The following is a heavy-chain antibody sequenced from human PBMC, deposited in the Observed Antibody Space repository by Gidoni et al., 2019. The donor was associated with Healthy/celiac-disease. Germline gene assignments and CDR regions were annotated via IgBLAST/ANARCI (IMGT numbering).Heavy chain of an antibody. J-gene: IGHJ6*02. Sequence: EVQLVESGGGLVKPGGSLRLSCAASGVTFRSYSMNCVRQAPGKGLEWVSSISSSSSYIYYADSVKGRFTIARDNAKNSLYLQMNSLRAEDTAVYYCARYAQGYCSGGSCYDYYYYGMDVWGQGPTVTVSS. CDR2: ISSSSSYI. CDR3: ARYAQGYCSGGSCYDYYYYGMDV. D-gene: IGHD2-15*01. CDR1: GVTFRSYS. V-gene: IGHV3-21*01.